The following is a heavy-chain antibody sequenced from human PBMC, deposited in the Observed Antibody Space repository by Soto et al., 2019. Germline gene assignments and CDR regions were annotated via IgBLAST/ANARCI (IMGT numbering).Heavy chain of an antibody. CDR2: ISPMFGAA. CDR1: GGTFNTYA. D-gene: IGHD3-10*01. V-gene: IGHV1-69*19. Sequence: QVQLVQSGAEMKKPGSSVKVSCQSSGGTFNTYAMNCVRQAPGQGPEWMGDISPMFGAANYAPKFQGRVTITADESTGTSYMQWSSLTSEDTALYFCAREVQVHTPAFVYWGQGTLVTASS. J-gene: IGHJ4*02. CDR3: AREVQVHTPAFVY.